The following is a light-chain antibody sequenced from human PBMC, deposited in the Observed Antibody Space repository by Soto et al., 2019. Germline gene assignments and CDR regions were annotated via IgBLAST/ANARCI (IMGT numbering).Light chain of an antibody. CDR2: AAS. V-gene: IGKV1-39*01. CDR1: RAITNH. J-gene: IGKJ4*01. Sequence: DVQLTQSPSPLSASVGDRVSISCRASRAITNHLNWYQQKPGKAPILLVYAASTLETGVPSRFSGSGPGTHFTLTIDNLQPEDVATYFCQQNYITPLTFGGGTKVDIK. CDR3: QQNYITPLT.